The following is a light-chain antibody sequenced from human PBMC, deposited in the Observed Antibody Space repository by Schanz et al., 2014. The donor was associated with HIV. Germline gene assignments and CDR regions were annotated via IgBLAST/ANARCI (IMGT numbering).Light chain of an antibody. J-gene: IGKJ2*01. Sequence: DIQMTQSPSSLSASVGDRVTITCRASQSISIFLNWYQQRPGKAPRLLIYAASSLHSGVPSRFSGSGSGTDFTLTISGLQPEDSAAYFCQQTYNGLSTFGQGTNLEIK. V-gene: IGKV1-39*01. CDR2: AAS. CDR1: QSISIF. CDR3: QQTYNGLST.